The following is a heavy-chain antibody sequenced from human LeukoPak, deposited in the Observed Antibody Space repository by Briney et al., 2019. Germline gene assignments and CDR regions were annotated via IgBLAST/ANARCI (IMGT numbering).Heavy chain of an antibody. CDR1: GGTFSSYA. CDR3: AVYCSSTSCYLDY. Sequence: GSSVKVSCKASGGTFSSYAISWVRQAPGQGLEWMGRIIPIFGTANYAQRFQGRVTITADESTSTAYMELSSLRSEDTAVYYCAVYCSSTSCYLDYWGQGTLVTVSS. CDR2: IIPIFGTA. V-gene: IGHV1-69*15. J-gene: IGHJ4*02. D-gene: IGHD2-2*01.